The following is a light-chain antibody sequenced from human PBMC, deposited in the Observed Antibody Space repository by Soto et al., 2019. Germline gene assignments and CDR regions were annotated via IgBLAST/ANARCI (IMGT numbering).Light chain of an antibody. CDR1: SSDVGSYDR. CDR3: SSYTTSSTWV. V-gene: IGLV2-18*02. J-gene: IGLJ2*01. CDR2: EVA. Sequence: QSALTQPPSVSGSPGQSVTISCTGTSSDVGSYDRVSWYQQPPGTAPKLMIYEVANRPSGDPDRFSGSKSGNTASLTISGLQAEDGADYYCSSYTTSSTWVFGGGTKLTVL.